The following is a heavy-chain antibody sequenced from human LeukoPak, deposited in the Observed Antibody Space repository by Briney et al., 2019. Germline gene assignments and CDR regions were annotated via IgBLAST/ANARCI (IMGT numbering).Heavy chain of an antibody. Sequence: GGSLRLSCSASGFTFSSYAMHWVRQAPGKGLEYVSAISSNGGSTYYADSVRGRFTISRDNSKNTLYLQMSSLRAEDTAVYYCVKDHSGYDYDYYGMDVWGQGTTVTVSS. CDR1: GFTFSSYA. CDR2: ISSNGGST. J-gene: IGHJ6*02. CDR3: VKDHSGYDYDYYGMDV. D-gene: IGHD5-12*01. V-gene: IGHV3-64D*09.